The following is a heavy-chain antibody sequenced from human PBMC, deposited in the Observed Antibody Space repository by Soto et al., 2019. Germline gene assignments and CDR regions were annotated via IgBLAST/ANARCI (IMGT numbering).Heavy chain of an antibody. CDR2: IYYRGST. V-gene: IGHV4-59*01. Sequence: PSETLSLTCTVSGDSISSYYWSWIRQPPGKGLEWIGYIYYRGSTNYNPSLKSRVTISVDTSKNQFSLKLSSVTAADTAMYYCARFNWYFDLWGRGTLVTVSS. J-gene: IGHJ2*01. CDR1: GDSISSYY. CDR3: ARFNWYFDL.